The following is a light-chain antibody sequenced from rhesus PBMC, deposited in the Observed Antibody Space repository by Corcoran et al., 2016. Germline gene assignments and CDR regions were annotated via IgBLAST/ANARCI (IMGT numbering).Light chain of an antibody. Sequence: EIVMTQSPATLSLSPGERATLSCRASQSVSSRLAWYQQRPGQAPRRLFFDASRRATDIPDRFSGGGSGTELTLTISGLEPEDVGIYYCQQDYSWPLTFGGGTEVEIK. CDR1: QSVSSR. CDR2: DAS. V-gene: IGKV3-42*01. J-gene: IGKJ4*01. CDR3: QQDYSWPLT.